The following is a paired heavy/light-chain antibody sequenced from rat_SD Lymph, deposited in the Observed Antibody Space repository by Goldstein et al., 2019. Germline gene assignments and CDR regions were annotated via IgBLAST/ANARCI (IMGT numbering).Light chain of an antibody. CDR3: QQSWNDPWT. CDR2: EAS. V-gene: IGKV3S11*01. Sequence: DTVLTQSPALAVSPGERVSISCRASEGVNSYMHWYQQKPGQQPKYLIYEASNLASGVPARFSGSGSGTDFTLTIDPVEADDTATYFCQQSWNDPWTFGGGTKLELK. CDR1: EGVNSY. J-gene: IGKJ1*01.
Heavy chain of an antibody. CDR2: IYPGNGNS. D-gene: IGHD1-12*02. J-gene: IGHJ3*01. CDR3: ARDGTYYYDGFAY. Sequence: QIQLQQSGTELVKPASSVKISCKASGYTFTSNYMHWIRQLPGNGLEWIGWIYPGNGNSKYNQKFDGKATLTADKSSSTAYMQLSSLTSEDSAVYFCARDGTYYYDGFAYWGQGTLVTVSS. CDR1: GYTFTSNY. V-gene: IGHV1-24*01.